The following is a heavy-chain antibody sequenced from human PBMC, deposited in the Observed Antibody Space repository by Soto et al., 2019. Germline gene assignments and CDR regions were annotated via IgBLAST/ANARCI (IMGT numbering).Heavy chain of an antibody. J-gene: IGHJ6*02. CDR2: IIPIFGTA. D-gene: IGHD6-13*01. CDR1: GGTFSSYA. V-gene: IGHV1-69*01. CDR3: ARGAGSSPAPIFYYGMDV. Sequence: QVQLVQFGAEVKKPGSSVKVSCKASGGTFSSYAISWVRQAPGQGLEWMGGIIPIFGTANYAQKFQGRVTITADESTSTAYMELSSLRSEDTAVYYCARGAGSSPAPIFYYGMDVWGQGTTVTVSS.